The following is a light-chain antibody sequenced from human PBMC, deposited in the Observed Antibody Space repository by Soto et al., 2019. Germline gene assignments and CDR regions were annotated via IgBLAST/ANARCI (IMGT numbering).Light chain of an antibody. CDR2: EVS. Sequence: QSVLTQPPSASGSPGQSVTISCTGTSSDVGGYNYVSWYQQHPGKAPKLMIYEVSKRPSGVPDRFSGSKSGNTASLTVSGSQAEDEADYYCSSYTSTNTPYVFGTGTKVTVL. J-gene: IGLJ1*01. CDR1: SSDVGGYNY. CDR3: SSYTSTNTPYV. V-gene: IGLV2-8*01.